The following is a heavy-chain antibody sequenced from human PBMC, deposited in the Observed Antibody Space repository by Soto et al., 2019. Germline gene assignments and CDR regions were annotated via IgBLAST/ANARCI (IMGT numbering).Heavy chain of an antibody. CDR2: INPSGGST. V-gene: IGHV1-46*01. CDR1: EYTFTSSY. D-gene: IGHD3-16*01. Sequence: ASVKVSCKASEYTFTSSYIHWVRQAPGQGLEWMGIINPSGGSTTYAQKFQGRVTMTRDTSTSTVYMELSSLISEDTAVYYCAIGGGYSYYGMDVWGKGTRVTVS. J-gene: IGHJ6*04. CDR3: AIGGGYSYYGMDV.